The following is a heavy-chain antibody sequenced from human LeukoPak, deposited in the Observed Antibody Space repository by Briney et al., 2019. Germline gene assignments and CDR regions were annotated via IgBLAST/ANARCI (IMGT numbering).Heavy chain of an antibody. CDR3: ANLLKDYGDYEYYFDY. CDR2: ISAGGNT. CDR1: GFTFSSYA. V-gene: IGHV3-23*01. Sequence: PGGSLRLSCAASGFTFSSYAMSWVRQAPGKGLEWDSTISAGGNTYYADSVKGRFTISRDNSKNTLYLQMNSLRAEDTAIYYCANLLKDYGDYEYYFDYWGQGTLVTVSS. J-gene: IGHJ4*02. D-gene: IGHD4-17*01.